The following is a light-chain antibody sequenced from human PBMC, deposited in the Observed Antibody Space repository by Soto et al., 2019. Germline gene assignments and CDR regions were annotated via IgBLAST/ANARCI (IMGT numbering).Light chain of an antibody. J-gene: IGKJ4*01. CDR2: DAS. V-gene: IGKV3-20*01. CDR1: QSVTSGY. Sequence: DIVLKQSVGTLSLSHGERATLSCRASQSVTSGYLAWYQQKPGQAPRLLIYDASSRATGIPDRFSGGGSGTDFTLTISRLEPEDFAVYYCQQFSSYPLTFGGGTNVDI. CDR3: QQFSSYPLT.